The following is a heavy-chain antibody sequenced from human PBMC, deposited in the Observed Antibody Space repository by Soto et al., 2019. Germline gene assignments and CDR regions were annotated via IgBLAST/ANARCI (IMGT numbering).Heavy chain of an antibody. J-gene: IGHJ4*02. D-gene: IGHD6-13*01. CDR2: IWYDGSNK. V-gene: IGHV3-33*01. Sequence: QVQLVESGGGVVQPGRSLRLSCAASGFTFSSYGMHWVRQAPGKGLEWVEVIWYDGSNKYYADYVKGRFTISRDNYKNTLYLQMNSLRAEDTAVYYCARDQVRGAAAGVFDYWGQGTLVTVSS. CDR1: GFTFSSYG. CDR3: ARDQVRGAAAGVFDY.